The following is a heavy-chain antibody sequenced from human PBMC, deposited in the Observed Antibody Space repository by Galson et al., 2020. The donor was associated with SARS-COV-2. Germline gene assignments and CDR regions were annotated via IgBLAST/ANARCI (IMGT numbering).Heavy chain of an antibody. Sequence: SETLSLTCTVFGGSMNNMYWSWNRQPPGKGLEWIGYIYFSGTTTYNPSLKSRVTISVDTSKNQFSLTLSSVNVADTAIYHCARGGWSLDSWGQGILVTVSS. D-gene: IGHD6-19*01. CDR3: ARGGWSLDS. CDR2: IYFSGTT. V-gene: IGHV4-59*01. J-gene: IGHJ4*02. CDR1: GGSMNNMY.